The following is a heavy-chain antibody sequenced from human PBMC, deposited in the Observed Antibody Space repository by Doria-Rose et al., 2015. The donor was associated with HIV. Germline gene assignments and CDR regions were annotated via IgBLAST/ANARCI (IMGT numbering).Heavy chain of an antibody. CDR2: IFSDDEG. Sequence: QVQLVQSGPVLVKPTETLTLTCTVSGVSLSSPGMGVGWIRQPPGKALEWLANIFSDDEGSYKTSLKSRLTISRGTSKSQLVLTMTDMDPVDTATYYCARIKSSRWYHKYYFDFWGQGTLVIVSA. J-gene: IGHJ4*02. CDR3: ARIKSSRWYHKYYFDF. V-gene: IGHV2-26*01. D-gene: IGHD6-13*01. CDR1: GVSLSSPGMG.